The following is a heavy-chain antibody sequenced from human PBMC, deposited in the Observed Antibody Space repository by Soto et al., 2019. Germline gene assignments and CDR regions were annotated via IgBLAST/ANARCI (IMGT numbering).Heavy chain of an antibody. D-gene: IGHD6-13*01. CDR1: GFSLSNARMG. CDR2: IFSNDEK. CDR3: ASGRGSSWYNWFDP. V-gene: IGHV2-26*01. Sequence: QVTLKESGPVLVKPTETLTLTCTVSGFSLSNARMGVSWIRQPPGKALEWLAHIFSNDEKSYSTSLKSRLTISKDTSKSQGVLTMTNMDPVDTATYYCASGRGSSWYNWFDPWGQGTLVTVSS. J-gene: IGHJ5*02.